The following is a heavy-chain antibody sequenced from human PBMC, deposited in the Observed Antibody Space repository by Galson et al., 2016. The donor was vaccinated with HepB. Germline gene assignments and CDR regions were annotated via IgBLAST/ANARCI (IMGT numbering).Heavy chain of an antibody. D-gene: IGHD5-12*01. Sequence: SLRLSCAASGFTVSYNYMNWVRQAPGKGLEWVSIINNGGSTYFAYFVEGRFSISSYDSKNMLYLQMHNPRAEDTAVYYCARDLRGYSRYYYFAMDVWGQGTTVTVSS. V-gene: IGHV3-66*01. CDR1: GFTVSYNY. CDR3: ARDLRGYSRYYYFAMDV. J-gene: IGHJ6*02. CDR2: INNGGST.